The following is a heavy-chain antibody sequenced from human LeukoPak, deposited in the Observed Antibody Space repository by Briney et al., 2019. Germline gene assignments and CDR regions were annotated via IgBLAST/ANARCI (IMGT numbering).Heavy chain of an antibody. CDR2: IKHDGTEK. CDR3: ARGYDMDV. J-gene: IGHJ6*02. CDR1: GLTFSYSW. V-gene: IGHV3-7*01. Sequence: GGSLRLSCAASGLTFSYSWMTWVRQAPGKGLECVANIKHDGTEKSYVDSVKGRFTISRDNAKNSLFLQMNSLRVEDTAIYYCARGYDMDVWGQGTTVSVSS.